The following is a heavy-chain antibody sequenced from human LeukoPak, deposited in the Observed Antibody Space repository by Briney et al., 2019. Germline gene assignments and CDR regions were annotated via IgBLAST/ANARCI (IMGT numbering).Heavy chain of an antibody. D-gene: IGHD3-22*01. J-gene: IGHJ3*02. CDR1: GYTLTELS. V-gene: IGHV1-24*01. CDR2: FDPEDGET. CDR3: AIATNRGHYYDSSGYWKDAFDI. Sequence: VASVKVSCKVSGYTLTELSMHWVQQAPGKGLEWMGGFDPEDGETIYAQKFQGRVTMTEDTSTDTAYMELSSLRSEDTAVYYCAIATNRGHYYDSSGYWKDAFDIWGQGTMVTVSS.